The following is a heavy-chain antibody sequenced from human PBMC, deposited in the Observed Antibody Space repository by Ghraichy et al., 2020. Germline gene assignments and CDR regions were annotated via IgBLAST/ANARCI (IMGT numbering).Heavy chain of an antibody. Sequence: ASVKVSCKASGYTFTSYGISWVRQAPGQGLEWMGWISAYNGNTNSAQKLQDRVTVTTDTSTSTAYMELRSLRSDDTAVYYCARDDFWSGRGGMDVWGQGTTVTVSS. J-gene: IGHJ6*02. D-gene: IGHD3-3*01. V-gene: IGHV1-18*01. CDR3: ARDDFWSGRGGMDV. CDR2: ISAYNGNT. CDR1: GYTFTSYG.